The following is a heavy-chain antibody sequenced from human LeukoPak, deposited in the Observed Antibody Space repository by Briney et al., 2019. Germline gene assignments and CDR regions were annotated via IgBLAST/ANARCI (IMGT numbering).Heavy chain of an antibody. CDR2: IYSSGST. D-gene: IGHD4-17*01. J-gene: IGHJ5*02. CDR3: ARHYGP. V-gene: IGHV4-39*01. Sequence: WVRQSPGEGLEWIGSIYSSGSTYYNPSLKSRVTISVDTSKNQFSLKLTSVTAADTAVYYCARHYGPWGQGTLVTVSS.